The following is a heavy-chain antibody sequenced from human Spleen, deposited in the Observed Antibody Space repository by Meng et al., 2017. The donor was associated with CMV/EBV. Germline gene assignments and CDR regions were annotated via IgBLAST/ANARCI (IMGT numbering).Heavy chain of an antibody. J-gene: IGHJ2*01. V-gene: IGHV3-48*04. Sequence: GESLKISCAASGFIFRSFSMNWVRQAPGKGLEWVSYISSSGSPIYYADSVKGRFIISRDNAKNSLHLQMNSLRAEDTAVYYCARGGRSWYGDYFFDLWGRGTLVTVSS. CDR1: GFIFRSFS. CDR3: ARGGRSWYGDYFFDL. CDR2: ISSSGSPI. D-gene: IGHD6-13*01.